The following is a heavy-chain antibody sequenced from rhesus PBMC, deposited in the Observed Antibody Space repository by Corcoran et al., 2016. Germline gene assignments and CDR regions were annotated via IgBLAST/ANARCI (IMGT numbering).Heavy chain of an antibody. J-gene: IGHJ1*01. Sequence: QVQLQESGPGLVKPSETLSLTCAVSGYSISSGYYWGWIRQPPGKGLEYIGYISGSSESTYYNPTLKSRVNISKDTSKNQFSLKLSSVTAADTAVYYCARGRNYEYFEFWGQGALVTVSS. V-gene: IGHV4-99*02. D-gene: IGHD1-1*01. CDR2: ISGSSEST. CDR1: GYSISSGYY. CDR3: ARGRNYEYFEF.